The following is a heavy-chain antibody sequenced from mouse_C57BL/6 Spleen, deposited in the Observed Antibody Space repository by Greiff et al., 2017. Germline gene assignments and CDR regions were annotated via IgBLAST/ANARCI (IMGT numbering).Heavy chain of an antibody. CDR1: GYTFTSYT. J-gene: IGHJ1*03. CDR3: ARFDGSPYFDV. CDR2: INPSSGYT. Sequence: QVQLKQSGAELARPGASVKMSCKASGYTFTSYTMHWVKQRPGQGLEWIGYINPSSGYTKYNQKFKDKATLTADKSSSTAYMQLSSLTSEDSAVYYCARFDGSPYFDVWGTGTTVTVSS. V-gene: IGHV1-4*01. D-gene: IGHD1-1*01.